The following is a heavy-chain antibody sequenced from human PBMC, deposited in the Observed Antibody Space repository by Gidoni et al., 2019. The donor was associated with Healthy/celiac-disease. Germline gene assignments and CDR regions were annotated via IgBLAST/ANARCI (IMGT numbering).Heavy chain of an antibody. CDR3: ARVPTVTTYYYYYGMDV. Sequence: QVQLVQSGAEVKKPGSSVKVSCKASGGTFSSYAISWVRQAPGQCLEWMGGIIPIFGTANYAQKFQGRVTITADESTSTAYMELSSLRSEDTAVYYCARVPTVTTYYYYYGMDVWGQGTTVTVSS. CDR1: GGTFSSYA. D-gene: IGHD4-17*01. CDR2: IIPIFGTA. V-gene: IGHV1-69*01. J-gene: IGHJ6*02.